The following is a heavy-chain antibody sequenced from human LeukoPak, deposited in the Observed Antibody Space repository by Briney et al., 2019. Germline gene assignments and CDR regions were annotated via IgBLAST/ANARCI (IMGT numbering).Heavy chain of an antibody. Sequence: SETLSLTCTVSGGSLSSYYWSWIRQPAGKGREWIGYIYYSGSTNYNPSLKSRVTISVDTSKNQFSLKLSSVTAADTAMYYCARAAYSSSWYYFDYWGQGTLVPVSS. CDR3: ARAAYSSSWYYFDY. D-gene: IGHD6-13*01. J-gene: IGHJ4*02. V-gene: IGHV4-59*01. CDR2: IYYSGST. CDR1: GGSLSSYY.